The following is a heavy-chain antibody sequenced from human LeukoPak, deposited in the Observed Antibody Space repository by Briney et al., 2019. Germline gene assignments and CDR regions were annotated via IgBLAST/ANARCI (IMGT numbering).Heavy chain of an antibody. D-gene: IGHD1-1*01. J-gene: IGHJ4*02. Sequence: SQTLSLTCAISGDSVSSSSAAWGWIRQSPSRGLEWLGRTYYRSKWNNDYAVSVKSRITINPDTSKNQFSLQLNSMTPEDTAVYYCAREGSEGYLFDYWGQGTLVTVSS. V-gene: IGHV6-1*01. CDR2: TYYRSKWNN. CDR1: GDSVSSSSAA. CDR3: AREGSEGYLFDY.